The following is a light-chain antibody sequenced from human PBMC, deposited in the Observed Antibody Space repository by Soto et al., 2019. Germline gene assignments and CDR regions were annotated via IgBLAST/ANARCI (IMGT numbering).Light chain of an antibody. CDR1: QSVSSSY. V-gene: IGKV3-20*01. CDR2: GAS. CDR3: QQYGISPFT. J-gene: IGKJ3*01. Sequence: ESVLTQSPGTLSMSPGERATLSCRASQSVSSSYSAWYQQKPGQAPRLLIYGASSRATGIPDRFSGSGSGTDFTLTMSTLEPEDFAVYYCQQYGISPFTFGPGTKVDIK.